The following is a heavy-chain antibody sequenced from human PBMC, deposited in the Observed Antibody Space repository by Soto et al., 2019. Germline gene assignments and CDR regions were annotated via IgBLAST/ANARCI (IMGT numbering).Heavy chain of an antibody. D-gene: IGHD3-16*02. CDR3: ARKSYRVTVRPDDALDI. V-gene: IGHV1-18*01. CDR2: ISAYNGNT. CDR1: GYTFTSYG. J-gene: IGHJ3*02. Sequence: ASVKVSCKASGYTFTSYGISWVRQAPGQGLEWMGWISAYNGNTNYAQKLQGRVTMTTDTSTSTAYMELRSLRSDDTAVYYCARKSYRVTVRPDDALDIWGQGTVVTVSS.